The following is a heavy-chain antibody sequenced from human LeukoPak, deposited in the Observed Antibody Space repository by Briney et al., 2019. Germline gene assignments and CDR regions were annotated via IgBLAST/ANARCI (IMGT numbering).Heavy chain of an antibody. J-gene: IGHJ2*01. CDR3: ARVAHYGDRHYWYFDL. Sequence: SETLAVTCAVSGYSISSGYYWGWIRQPPGKGLEWIGSIYQSGSTYYNPSLKSRLTISVDTSKNQFSLKLSSVTAADTAVYSCARVAHYGDRHYWYFDLWGRGTLVTVSS. V-gene: IGHV4-38-2*01. D-gene: IGHD4-17*01. CDR2: IYQSGST. CDR1: GYSISSGYY.